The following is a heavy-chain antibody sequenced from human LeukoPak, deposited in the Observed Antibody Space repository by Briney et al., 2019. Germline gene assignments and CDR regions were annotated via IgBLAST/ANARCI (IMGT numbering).Heavy chain of an antibody. CDR1: GFTVSSNY. D-gene: IGHD6-6*01. Sequence: QPGGSLRLSCAASGFTVSSNYMSWVRQAPGKGLEWVSAISGSGGSTYYADSVKGRFTISRDNSKNTLYLQMNSLRAEDTAVYYCANDATPYSSSRGANDYWGQGTLVTVSS. V-gene: IGHV3-23*01. CDR3: ANDATPYSSSRGANDY. CDR2: ISGSGGST. J-gene: IGHJ4*02.